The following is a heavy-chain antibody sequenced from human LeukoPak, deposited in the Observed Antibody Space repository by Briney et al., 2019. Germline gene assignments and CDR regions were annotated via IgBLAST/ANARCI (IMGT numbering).Heavy chain of an antibody. CDR1: GFTFSSYG. D-gene: IGHD3-22*01. Sequence: GGSLRLSCAASGFTFSSYGMHWVRQAPGKGLEWVAVIWYDGSDKYYADSVKGRFTISRDNSKNTLYLQMNSLRAEDTAVYYCAREALYDSKSGMDVWGQGTTVTVSS. V-gene: IGHV3-33*01. J-gene: IGHJ6*02. CDR3: AREALYDSKSGMDV. CDR2: IWYDGSDK.